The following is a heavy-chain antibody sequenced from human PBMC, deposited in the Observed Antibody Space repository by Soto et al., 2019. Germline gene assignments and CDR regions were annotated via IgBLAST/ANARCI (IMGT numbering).Heavy chain of an antibody. J-gene: IGHJ4*02. CDR2: IYWDDDK. CDR3: ARALGSWGAYYFDY. V-gene: IGHV2-5*02. CDR1: GFSLNTYGVG. Sequence: QITLKESGPTLVKPTQTLTLTCTFSGFSLNTYGVGVGWIRQPPGKALEWLALIYWDDDKRYSPSLKSRLTITKDTSNNQVVLTMTNMDPVDTVTYYCARALGSWGAYYFDYWGQGTLVTVSS. D-gene: IGHD3-16*01.